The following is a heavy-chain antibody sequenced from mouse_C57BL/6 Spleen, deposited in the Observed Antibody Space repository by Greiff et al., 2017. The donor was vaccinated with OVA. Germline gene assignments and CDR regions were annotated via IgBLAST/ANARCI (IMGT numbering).Heavy chain of an antibody. D-gene: IGHD1-1*01. CDR3: ARPFYYGSSYPFAY. CDR2: ISSGSSTI. J-gene: IGHJ3*01. V-gene: IGHV5-17*01. Sequence: EVQLVESGGGLVKPGGSLKLSCAASGFTFSDYGMPWVRQAPEKGLAWVAYISSGSSTIYYADTVKGRFTITRDNAKNTLFLQMTSLRSEDTAMYDCARPFYYGSSYPFAYWGQGTLVTVSA. CDR1: GFTFSDYG.